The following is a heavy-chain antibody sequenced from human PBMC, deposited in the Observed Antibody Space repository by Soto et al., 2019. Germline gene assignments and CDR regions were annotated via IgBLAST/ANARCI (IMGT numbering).Heavy chain of an antibody. J-gene: IGHJ6*02. V-gene: IGHV3-11*01. D-gene: IGHD6-19*01. Sequence: QVQLVESGGGLVKPGGSLRLSCAASGFTFSDYYMSWIRQAPGKGLEWVSYISSSGSTIYYADSVKGRFTISRDNAKNXLYLQMNSLRAEDTAVYYCARASNSGWYLYYGMDVWGQGTTVTVSS. CDR3: ARASNSGWYLYYGMDV. CDR1: GFTFSDYY. CDR2: ISSSGSTI.